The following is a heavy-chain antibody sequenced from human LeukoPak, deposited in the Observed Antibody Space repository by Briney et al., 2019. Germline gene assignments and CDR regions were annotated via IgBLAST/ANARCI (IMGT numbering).Heavy chain of an antibody. CDR1: GFTFSNYW. CDR3: ARGRNYYDSGGYYYPFDY. V-gene: IGHV3-66*01. Sequence: GGSLRLSCAASGFTFSNYWMSWVRQAPGKGLEWVSVIYSGGNTYYADSVKGRFTISRDDSKNTLYLRMNSLRAEDTAVYYCARGRNYYDSGGYYYPFDYWGQGTLVTVSS. D-gene: IGHD3-22*01. CDR2: IYSGGNT. J-gene: IGHJ4*02.